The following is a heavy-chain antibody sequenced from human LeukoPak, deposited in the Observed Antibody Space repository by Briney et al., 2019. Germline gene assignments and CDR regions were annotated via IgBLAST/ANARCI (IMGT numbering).Heavy chain of an antibody. CDR3: ATSGWYLLPGVY. CDR1: GGSFSGYY. CDR2: INHSGST. D-gene: IGHD6-19*01. V-gene: IGHV4-34*01. J-gene: IGHJ4*02. Sequence: PSETLSLTCAVYGGSFSGYYWSWIRQPPGKGLEWIGEINHSGSTNYNPSLKSRVTISVDTSKNQFSLKLSSVTAADTAVYYCATSGWYLLPGVYWGQGTLVTVSS.